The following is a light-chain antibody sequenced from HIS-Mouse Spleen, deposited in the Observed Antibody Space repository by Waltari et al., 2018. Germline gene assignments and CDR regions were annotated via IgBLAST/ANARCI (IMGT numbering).Light chain of an antibody. CDR1: SSDFGMHHL. CDR3: CSYAGSSTWV. Sequence: QSALTQPASVSGSPGPSITIPCPGTSSDFGMHHLVPWYQQPPGKAPKPMIYEGSKRPSGVSNRFSGSKSGNTASLTISGLQAEDEADYYCCSYAGSSTWVFGGGTKLTVL. V-gene: IGLV2-23*01. CDR2: EGS. J-gene: IGLJ3*02.